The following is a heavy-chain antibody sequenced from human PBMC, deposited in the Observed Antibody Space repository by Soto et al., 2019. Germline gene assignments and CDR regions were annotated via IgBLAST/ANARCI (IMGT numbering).Heavy chain of an antibody. D-gene: IGHD2-15*01. Sequence: GGSLRLSCVASGFTFRSYSMNWVRQAPGEGLEWLSYISSSSNIMFYADSVKGRFTISRDNAKNSLYLQLNSLRAEDTAVYYCARGEYCSGGTCYSSGDYYYYYYMDVWGKGTTVTVSS. V-gene: IGHV3-48*01. CDR2: ISSSSNIM. J-gene: IGHJ6*03. CDR3: ARGEYCSGGTCYSSGDYYYYYYMDV. CDR1: GFTFRSYS.